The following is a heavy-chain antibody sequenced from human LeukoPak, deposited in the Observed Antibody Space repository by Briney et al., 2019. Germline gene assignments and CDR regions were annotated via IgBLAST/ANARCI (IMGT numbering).Heavy chain of an antibody. CDR3: AKDTTRVNYDFWSVQLYYFDY. V-gene: IGHV3-9*01. J-gene: IGHJ4*02. CDR1: GFTFDDYA. Sequence: GGSLRLPCAASGFTFDDYAMHWVRQAPGKGLEWVSGISWNSGNIDYADSVKGRFTISRDNAKNSLYLQMNSLRAEDTALYYCAKDTTRVNYDFWSVQLYYFDYWGQGTLVTVSS. D-gene: IGHD3-3*01. CDR2: ISWNSGNI.